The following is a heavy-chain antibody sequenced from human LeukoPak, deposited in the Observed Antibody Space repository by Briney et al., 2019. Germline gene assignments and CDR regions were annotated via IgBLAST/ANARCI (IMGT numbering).Heavy chain of an antibody. J-gene: IGHJ4*02. CDR2: ISYDGSNK. CDR1: GFTFSSYG. CDR3: AKSHFDWLSTIDY. V-gene: IGHV3-30*18. D-gene: IGHD3-9*01. Sequence: GRSLRLSCAASGFTFSSYGMHWVRRAPGKGLEWVAVISYDGSNKYYADSVKGRFTISRDNSKNTLYLQMNSLRAEDTAVYYCAKSHFDWLSTIDYWGQGTLVTVSS.